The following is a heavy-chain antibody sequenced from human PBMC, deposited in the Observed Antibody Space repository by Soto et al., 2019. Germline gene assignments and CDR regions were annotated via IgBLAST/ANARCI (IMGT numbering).Heavy chain of an antibody. D-gene: IGHD3-10*01. V-gene: IGHV3-33*01. CDR2: IWFDGSNK. CDR3: ASGADTYGVGYFDY. J-gene: IGHJ4*02. Sequence: GGSLRLSCASSGFTFSSHAMHWVRQAPGKGLEWVANIWFDGSNKNYADSVKGRFTISRDNSKNTLFLQVNSLRAEDTAIYYGASGADTYGVGYFDYWGQGTPVTVSS. CDR1: GFTFSSHA.